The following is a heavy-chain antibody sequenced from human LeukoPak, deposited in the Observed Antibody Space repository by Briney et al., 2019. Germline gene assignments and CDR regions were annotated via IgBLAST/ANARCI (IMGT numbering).Heavy chain of an antibody. CDR1: GGSINSYY. CDR3: GGQGYRGCYYFVDY. Sequence: SETLSLTCTVSGGSINSYYWGWVRQPAGKGLEWIGGIYTTGTTNYSPSLKSRLTMTLDTSKNQFSLKLRSVTAVDEAVDYCGGQGYRGCYYFVDYWSQGTLVTVSS. D-gene: IGHD1-26*01. J-gene: IGHJ4*02. CDR2: IYTTGTT. V-gene: IGHV4-4*07.